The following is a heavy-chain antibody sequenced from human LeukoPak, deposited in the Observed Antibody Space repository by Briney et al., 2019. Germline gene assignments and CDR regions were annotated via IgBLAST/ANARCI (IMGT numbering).Heavy chain of an antibody. Sequence: GASVKVSCKASGYTFTGYYMHWVRQAPGQGLEWMGIINPSGGSTSYAQKFQGRVTMTRDMSTSTVYMELSSLRSEDTAVYYCAELGITMIGGVWGKGTTVTISS. CDR3: AELGITMIGGV. V-gene: IGHV1-46*01. CDR1: GYTFTGYY. CDR2: INPSGGST. D-gene: IGHD3-10*02. J-gene: IGHJ6*04.